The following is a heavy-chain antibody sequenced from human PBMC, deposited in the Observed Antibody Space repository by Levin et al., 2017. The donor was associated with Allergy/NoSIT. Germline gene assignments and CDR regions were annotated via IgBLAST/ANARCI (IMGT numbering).Heavy chain of an antibody. CDR1: GFTLSNYD. V-gene: IGHV3-13*01. J-gene: IGHJ4*02. Sequence: GGSLRLSCAASGFTLSNYDMHWVRQATGKGLEWVSAISVAGDTFYPGSVKGRFTISRDTAKNSLFLQLNSLGAGDTAVYYCTRGGYGSNWYIWDYWGQGTLVTVSS. CDR2: ISVAGDT. D-gene: IGHD6-13*01. CDR3: TRGGYGSNWYIWDY.